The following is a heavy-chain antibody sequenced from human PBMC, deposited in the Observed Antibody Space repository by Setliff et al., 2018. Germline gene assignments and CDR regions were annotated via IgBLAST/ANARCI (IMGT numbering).Heavy chain of an antibody. CDR1: GYSISSGYY. J-gene: IGHJ6*02. D-gene: IGHD6-19*01. CDR3: ARENLSSGWYVGGYYYYYGMDV. Sequence: PSETLSLTCAVSGYSISSGYYWGWIRQPPGKGLEGIGSIYHSGSTYYNPSLKSRVTISVDTSKNQFSLKMTAVTAADTAVYYCARENLSSGWYVGGYYYYYGMDVWGQGTTVTVSS. CDR2: IYHSGST. V-gene: IGHV4-38-2*01.